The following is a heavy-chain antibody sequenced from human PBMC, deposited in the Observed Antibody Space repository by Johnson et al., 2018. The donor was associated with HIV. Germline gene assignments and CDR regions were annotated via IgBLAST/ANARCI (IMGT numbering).Heavy chain of an antibody. CDR1: GFTFSSYA. D-gene: IGHD2-21*01. Sequence: QVQLVESGGGVVQPGRSLRLSCAASGFTFSSYAMHWVRQAPGKGLEWVAVISYDGSNKYYAASVKGRFTISRDNSKNTLYLQMNSLRAEDTAVYYCARGGHAVVAKPFGAFDIWGQGTMVTVSS. V-gene: IGHV3-30-3*01. CDR3: ARGGHAVVAKPFGAFDI. CDR2: ISYDGSNK. J-gene: IGHJ3*02.